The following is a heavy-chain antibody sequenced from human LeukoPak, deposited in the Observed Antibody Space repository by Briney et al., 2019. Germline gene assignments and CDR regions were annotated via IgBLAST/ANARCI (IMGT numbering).Heavy chain of an antibody. D-gene: IGHD6-13*01. CDR1: GFTFSSYA. V-gene: IGHV3-30-3*01. CDR3: ARSPSPYSSSWYYFDY. CDR2: ISYDGSNK. Sequence: PGGSLGLSCAASGFTFSSYAMPWVRQAPGKGLEWVAVISYDGSNKYYADSVKGRFTISRDNSKNTLYLQMNSLRAEDTAVYYCARSPSPYSSSWYYFDYWGQGTLVTVSS. J-gene: IGHJ4*02.